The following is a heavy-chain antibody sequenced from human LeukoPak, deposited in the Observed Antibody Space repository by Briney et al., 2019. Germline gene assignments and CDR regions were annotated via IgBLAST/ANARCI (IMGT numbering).Heavy chain of an antibody. CDR2: ISYEGSIK. V-gene: IGHV3-30*04. CDR3: ARVPAAGHFDY. CDR1: GFTFSRHA. D-gene: IGHD6-13*01. Sequence: GGSLRLSCAASGFTFSRHAMHWVRQAPGKGLEWVAVISYEGSIKYYADSVKGRFTISRDNSKNTLYLQLNSLRSEDTAVYYCARVPAAGHFDYWGQGTLVTVSS. J-gene: IGHJ4*02.